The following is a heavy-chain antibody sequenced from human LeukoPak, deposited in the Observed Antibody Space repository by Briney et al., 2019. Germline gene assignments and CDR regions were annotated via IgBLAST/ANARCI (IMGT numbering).Heavy chain of an antibody. CDR3: ERGKFDFDY. Sequence: GGSLRLSCAASGFTFSSYAMSWVRQAPGKGLEWVSAISGSGGSTYYADSVKGRFTISRDNAKNSLYLQMNSLRVEDTAVYYCERGKFDFDYWGQGTLVTVSS. CDR1: GFTFSSYA. D-gene: IGHD3-16*01. J-gene: IGHJ4*02. CDR2: ISGSGGST. V-gene: IGHV3-23*01.